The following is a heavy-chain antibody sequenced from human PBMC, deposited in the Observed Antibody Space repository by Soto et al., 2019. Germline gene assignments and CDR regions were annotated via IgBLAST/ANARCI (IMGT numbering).Heavy chain of an antibody. Sequence: QVQLVQSGAEVKKPGSSVKVSCKASGGTFSSYSINWVRQAPGQGLEWMGRMTPILGLANYAQKFQCRVTITADKSTSTAYMELSRLRSEDTAVYYCAREPYGDYSGYWGQGTLVTVSS. J-gene: IGHJ4*02. CDR2: MTPILGLA. D-gene: IGHD4-17*01. CDR3: AREPYGDYSGY. CDR1: GGTFSSYS. V-gene: IGHV1-69*08.